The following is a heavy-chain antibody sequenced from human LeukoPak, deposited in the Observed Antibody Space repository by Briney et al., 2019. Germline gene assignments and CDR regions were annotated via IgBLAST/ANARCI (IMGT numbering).Heavy chain of an antibody. D-gene: IGHD2-21*02. V-gene: IGHV3-48*03. CDR1: GFTFSSYE. Sequence: PGGSLRLSCAASGFTFSSYEMNWVRQAPGKGLEWVSYISSTGSTIYYADSVKGRFTISRDNAKNSLYLQMNSLRAEDTAVYHCARVTAHNHDYWGQGTLVTVSS. CDR2: ISSTGSTI. J-gene: IGHJ4*02. CDR3: ARVTAHNHDY.